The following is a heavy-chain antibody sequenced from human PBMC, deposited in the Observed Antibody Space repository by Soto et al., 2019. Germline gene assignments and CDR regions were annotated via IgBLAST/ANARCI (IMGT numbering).Heavy chain of an antibody. CDR2: IVVGSGNT. V-gene: IGHV1-58*01. J-gene: IGHJ6*02. Sequence: ASVKVSCKASGFTFTSSAVQWVRQARGQRLEWIGWIVVGSGNTNYAQKFQERVTITRDMSTSTAYMELSSLRSEDTAVYYCAAGRESSSSRYYYGMDVWGQGTTVTVSS. CDR1: GFTFTSSA. CDR3: AAGRESSSSRYYYGMDV. D-gene: IGHD6-6*01.